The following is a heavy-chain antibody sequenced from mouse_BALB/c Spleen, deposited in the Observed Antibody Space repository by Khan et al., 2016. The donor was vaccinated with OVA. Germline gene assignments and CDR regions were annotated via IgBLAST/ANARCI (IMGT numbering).Heavy chain of an antibody. CDR1: GFTFSSFG. V-gene: IGHV5-17*02. D-gene: IGHD2-4*01. J-gene: IGHJ1*01. CDR3: ASSLITTWYFDV. Sequence: EVELVESGGGLVQPGGSRKLSCAASGFTFSSFGMHWVRQAPEKGLEWVAYVSFGSATIYYADTVKGRFTISRANPKHTLFLQMTSLTSADTAIYYCASSLITTWYFDVWGAGTTVTVSS. CDR2: VSFGSATI.